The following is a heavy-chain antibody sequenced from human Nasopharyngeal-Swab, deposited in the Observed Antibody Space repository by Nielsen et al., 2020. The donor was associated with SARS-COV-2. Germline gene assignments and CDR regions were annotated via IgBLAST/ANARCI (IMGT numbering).Heavy chain of an antibody. CDR2: ISYDGSNK. V-gene: IGHV3-30*03. Sequence: VCQAPGKGLEWLAVISYDGSNKYYADSVKVRFTISRDNSKNTLYLQMNSLRAEDTAVYYCAIGLGPYYYYGMDVWGQGTTVTVSS. J-gene: IGHJ6*02. CDR3: AIGLGPYYYYGMDV. D-gene: IGHD3/OR15-3a*01.